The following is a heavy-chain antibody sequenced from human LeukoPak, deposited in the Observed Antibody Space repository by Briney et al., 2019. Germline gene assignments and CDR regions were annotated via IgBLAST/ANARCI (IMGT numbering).Heavy chain of an antibody. V-gene: IGHV3-30-3*01. J-gene: IGHJ4*02. D-gene: IGHD3-16*01. CDR3: ARDGLLGYFDY. CDR2: ISYDGSNK. Sequence: GRSLRLSSAASGFTFSSYAMHWVRQAPGKGLEWVAVISYDGSNKYYADSVKGRFTISRDNSKNTLYLQMNSLRAEDTAVYYCARDGLLGYFDYWGQGTLVTVSS. CDR1: GFTFSSYA.